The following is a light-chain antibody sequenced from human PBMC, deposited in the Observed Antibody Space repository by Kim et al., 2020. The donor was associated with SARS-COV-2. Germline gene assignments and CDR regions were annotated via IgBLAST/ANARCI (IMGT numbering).Light chain of an antibody. CDR1: QSVSSSY. CDR3: QQYGSTPLT. J-gene: IGKJ4*01. Sequence: EIVLTQSPGTLSLSPGERATLTCRASQSVSSSYLAWYQQKPGQAPSLLIYGASSRATGMPDRYSGSGSETDYTLTISRLEPEDFAVYYCQQYGSTPLTFGGRTKVDIK. V-gene: IGKV3-20*01. CDR2: GAS.